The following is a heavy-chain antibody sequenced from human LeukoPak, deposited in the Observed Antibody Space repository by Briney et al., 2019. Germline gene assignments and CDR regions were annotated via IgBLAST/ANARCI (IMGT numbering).Heavy chain of an antibody. CDR1: GFTFDDYA. CDR2: ISLNSGSI. V-gene: IGHV3-9*03. D-gene: IGHD6-13*01. CDR3: AKQQLAAGDAFDI. Sequence: GGSLRLSCAASGFTFDDYAMHWVRQAPGRGLEWVSDISLNSGSIGYADSVKGRFTISRDNAKNSLYLQMNSLRAEDMAVYYCAKQQLAAGDAFDIWGQGTMVTVSS. J-gene: IGHJ3*02.